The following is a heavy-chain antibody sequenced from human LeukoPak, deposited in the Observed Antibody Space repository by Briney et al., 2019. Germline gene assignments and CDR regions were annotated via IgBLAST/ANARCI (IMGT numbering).Heavy chain of an antibody. CDR3: ARARKLYSYGSFDY. J-gene: IGHJ4*02. D-gene: IGHD5-18*01. CDR1: GYTFTGYY. Sequence: ASVKVSCKASGYTFTGYYMHWVRQAPGQGLEWMGRIIPILGIANYAQKFQGRVTITADKSTSTAYMELSSLRSEDTAVYYCARARKLYSYGSFDYWGQGTLVTVSS. V-gene: IGHV1-69*04. CDR2: IIPILGIA.